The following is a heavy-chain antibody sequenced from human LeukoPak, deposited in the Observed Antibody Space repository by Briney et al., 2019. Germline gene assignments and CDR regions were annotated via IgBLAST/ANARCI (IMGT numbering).Heavy chain of an antibody. J-gene: IGHJ4*02. D-gene: IGHD3-10*01. CDR2: ISSSGSTI. Sequence: GGSLRLSCAASGFTFSDYYMSWIRQAPGKGLEWVSYISSSGSTIYYADSVKGRFTFSRDNSKDTLYVQMNNVRVEDTAVYYCAKGQAFYIDYWGQGTLVTVSS. CDR3: AKGQAFYIDY. CDR1: GFTFSDYY. V-gene: IGHV3-11*04.